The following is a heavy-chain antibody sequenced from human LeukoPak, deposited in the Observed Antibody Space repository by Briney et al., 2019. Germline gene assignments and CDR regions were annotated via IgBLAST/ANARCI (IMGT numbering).Heavy chain of an antibody. CDR1: GFIFSSYE. CDR3: ANRPLDY. J-gene: IGHJ4*02. V-gene: IGHV3-48*03. Sequence: PGGSLRLSCAASGFIFSSYEMNWVRQAPGKGLKWVSYISSSGTTIDYADSVKGRFTISRDNSKNTLYLQIDTLRAEDTAVYYCANRPLDYWGQGTLVTVSS. CDR2: ISSSGTTI.